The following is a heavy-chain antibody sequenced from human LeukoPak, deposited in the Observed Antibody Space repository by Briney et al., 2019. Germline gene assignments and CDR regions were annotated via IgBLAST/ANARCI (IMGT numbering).Heavy chain of an antibody. CDR1: GFTFSNYG. J-gene: IGHJ4*02. CDR2: IGYDGSNK. Sequence: QPGGSLRLSCAASGFTFSNYGMHWVRQAPGKGLEWVAFIGYDGSNKYYADSVKGRFTISRDNSKNTLYLQMNSLRAEDTAVYYCAKESRERYNTMIGDFDYWGQGTLVTVSS. D-gene: IGHD3-22*01. V-gene: IGHV3-30*02. CDR3: AKESRERYNTMIGDFDY.